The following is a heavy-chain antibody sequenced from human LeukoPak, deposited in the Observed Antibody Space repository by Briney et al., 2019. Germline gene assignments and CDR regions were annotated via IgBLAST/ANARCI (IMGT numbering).Heavy chain of an antibody. J-gene: IGHJ6*02. CDR2: TSWNGGSI. Sequence: GGSLRLSCAASGFTFEDSGMHWVRQAPGKGLEWVSGTSWNGGSIGYADSVKGRFTISRDNAKNSLYLQMNSLRPEDTALYYCAKDQIGGGYQLLFCVCGTRCGGLDVWGQGTTVTVSS. D-gene: IGHD2-15*01. CDR3: AKDQIGGGYQLLFCVCGTRCGGLDV. V-gene: IGHV3-9*01. CDR1: GFTFEDSG.